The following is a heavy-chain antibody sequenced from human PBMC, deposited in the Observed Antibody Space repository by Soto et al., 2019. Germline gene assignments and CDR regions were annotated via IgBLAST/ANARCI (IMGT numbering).Heavy chain of an antibody. D-gene: IGHD3-3*01. Sequence: PGGSLRLSCTASGFTFGDYAMSWVRQAPGKGLEWVGFIRSKAYGGTTEYAASVKGRFTISRDDSKSIAYLQMNSLKTEDTAVYYCTRDRDFWVPGGGYYYGMDVWGQGTTVTVSS. CDR1: GFTFGDYA. CDR3: TRDRDFWVPGGGYYYGMDV. CDR2: IRSKAYGGTT. V-gene: IGHV3-49*04. J-gene: IGHJ6*02.